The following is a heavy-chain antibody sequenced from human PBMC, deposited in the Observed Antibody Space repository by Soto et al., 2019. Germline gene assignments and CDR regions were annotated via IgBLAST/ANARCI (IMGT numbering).Heavy chain of an antibody. CDR1: GGSIYTYY. J-gene: IGHJ6*02. Sequence: PSETLSLTCNVSGGSIYTYYWNWIRQSPGKGLEWIGYISDGGSTNYNPSLKGRGTISVDTSKKQVSLKLSSVTAADTAVYYCAREVKSSSSWYWYGMDVWGQGTTVTVSS. CDR2: ISDGGST. D-gene: IGHD6-13*01. CDR3: AREVKSSSSWYWYGMDV. V-gene: IGHV4-59*01.